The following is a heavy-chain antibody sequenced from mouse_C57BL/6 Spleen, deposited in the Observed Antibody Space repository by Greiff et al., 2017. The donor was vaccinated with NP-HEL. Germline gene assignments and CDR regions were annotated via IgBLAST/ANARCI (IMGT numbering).Heavy chain of an antibody. J-gene: IGHJ4*01. Sequence: EVQLQQSGPELVKPGASVKISCKASGYSFTDYNMNWVKQSTGQSLEWIGVINPNYGTTSYNQKFKGKATLTVDQSSSTAYMQLNSLTSEDSAVYYYARDEERQIYDGYPNAMDYWGQGTSVTVSS. V-gene: IGHV1-39*01. CDR2: INPNYGTT. D-gene: IGHD2-3*01. CDR1: GYSFTDYN. CDR3: ARDEERQIYDGYPNAMDY.